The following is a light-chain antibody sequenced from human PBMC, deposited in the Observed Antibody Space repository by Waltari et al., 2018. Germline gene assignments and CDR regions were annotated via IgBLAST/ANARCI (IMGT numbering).Light chain of an antibody. Sequence: QSALTQPRSVSGSPGQSVTISCTGTSSYVGGYNYVSWYQQHPGKAPNLVIYDVSQRPSGVPDRFSGSKSGNTASLTISGLQAEDEADYYCCSFAGSYTYVFGTGTKVTVL. CDR3: CSFAGSYTYV. CDR1: SSYVGGYNY. J-gene: IGLJ1*01. V-gene: IGLV2-11*01. CDR2: DVS.